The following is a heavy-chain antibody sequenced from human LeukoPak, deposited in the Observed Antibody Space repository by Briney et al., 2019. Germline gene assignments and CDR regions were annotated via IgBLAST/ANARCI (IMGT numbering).Heavy chain of an antibody. D-gene: IGHD5-18*01. CDR2: ISSDGSST. J-gene: IGHJ3*02. CDR1: GFTFSSYW. V-gene: IGHV3-74*01. Sequence: GGSLRLSCAASGFTFSSYWMHWVRQAPGKGLVWVSRISSDGSSTSYADYVKGGFAISRDNAQNKLYMQMNSLRAEGTAVYYCARDGDVDTVYDVAFDIWGKGTMVTVSS. CDR3: ARDGDVDTVYDVAFDI.